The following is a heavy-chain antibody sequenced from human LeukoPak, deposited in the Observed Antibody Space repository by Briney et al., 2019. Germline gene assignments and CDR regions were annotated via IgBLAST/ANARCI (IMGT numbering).Heavy chain of an antibody. CDR3: AREYGYSGYDYGYNWFDP. CDR1: GYTFTSYG. Sequence: ASVTVSCKASGYTFTSYGISWVRQAPGQGLEWMRWISAYNGNTNYAQKLQGRVTMTTDTSTSTAYMELRSLRSDDTAVYYCAREYGYSGYDYGYNWFDPWGQGTLVTVSS. D-gene: IGHD5-12*01. V-gene: IGHV1-18*01. J-gene: IGHJ5*02. CDR2: ISAYNGNT.